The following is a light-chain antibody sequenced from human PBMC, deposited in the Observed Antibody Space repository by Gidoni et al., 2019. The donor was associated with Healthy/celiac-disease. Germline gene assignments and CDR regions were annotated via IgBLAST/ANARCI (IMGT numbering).Light chain of an antibody. CDR2: AAS. CDR3: QQYYSYPFT. J-gene: IGKJ3*01. V-gene: IGKV1-8*01. CDR1: QGISSY. Sequence: AIRITQSPSSLSASTGDRVTITCRASQGISSYLAWYQQKPGKAPKLLIYAASTLQSGVPSRFSGSGSGTDFTLTISCLQSEDFATYYCQQYYSYPFTFGPFAKVDIK.